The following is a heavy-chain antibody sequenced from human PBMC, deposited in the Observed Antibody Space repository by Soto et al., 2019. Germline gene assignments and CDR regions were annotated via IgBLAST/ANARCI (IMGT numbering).Heavy chain of an antibody. CDR2: IIPIFGTA. CDR1: GGTFSSYA. D-gene: IGHD5-12*01. CDR3: ARNSYSGCDSSFGYYYYGMDV. Sequence: QVQLVQSGAEVKKPGSSVKVSCKASGGTFSSYAISWVRQAPGQGLAWMGGIIPIFGTANYAQKFQGRVTITADKATSTAYMELSSLRSEDTAVYYCARNSYSGCDSSFGYYYYGMDVWGQGTTVTVSS. J-gene: IGHJ6*02. V-gene: IGHV1-69*06.